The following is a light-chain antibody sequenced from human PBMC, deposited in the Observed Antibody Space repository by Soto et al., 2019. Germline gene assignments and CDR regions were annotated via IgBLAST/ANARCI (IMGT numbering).Light chain of an antibody. V-gene: IGLV2-14*01. Sequence: QSVLTQPASVSGSPGQSITISCTGSNNDVGAYNYVSWYQQHPGKAPKLIIYEVNNQPSGVSHRLSGSKSGNTASLTISGLQADDEADYYCASYTISSTRVFGGGTKLTVL. CDR1: NNDVGAYNY. CDR2: EVN. J-gene: IGLJ3*02. CDR3: ASYTISSTRV.